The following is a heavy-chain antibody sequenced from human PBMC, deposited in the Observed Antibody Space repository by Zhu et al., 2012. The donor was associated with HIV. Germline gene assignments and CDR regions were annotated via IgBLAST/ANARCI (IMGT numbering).Heavy chain of an antibody. CDR1: RDSISSFY. CDR3: ARSRSAGYWYFDL. V-gene: IGHV4-59*01. Sequence: QGQLQKSGPGPVKPSATLSLTCSVSRDSISSFYWSWIRQSPGQRLEWIGYVYNSGSPNYNPSLKSRVTISVDMSKNQFSLNLTSVTAADTAVYYCARSRSAGYWYFDLWGRGTLVTVSS. CDR2: VYNSGSP. D-gene: IGHD1-14*01. J-gene: IGHJ2*01.